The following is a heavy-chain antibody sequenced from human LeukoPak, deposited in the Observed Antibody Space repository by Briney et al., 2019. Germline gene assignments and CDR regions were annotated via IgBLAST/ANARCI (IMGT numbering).Heavy chain of an antibody. CDR3: ARDARAWLIGAFDI. D-gene: IGHD5-18*01. CDR2: FDPEDGET. V-gene: IGHV1-24*01. J-gene: IGHJ3*02. CDR1: GYTLTELS. Sequence: ASVKVSCKVSGYTLTELSMHWVRQAPGKGLEWMGGFDPEDGETIYAQKFQGRVTMTTDTSTSIDYMELRSLRSDDTAVYYCARDARAWLIGAFDIWGQGTMVTVSS.